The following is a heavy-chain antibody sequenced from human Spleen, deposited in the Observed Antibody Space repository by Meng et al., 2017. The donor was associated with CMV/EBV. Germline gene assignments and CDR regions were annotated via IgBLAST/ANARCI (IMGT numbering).Heavy chain of an antibody. CDR3: ARGRLRYFDDFDY. V-gene: IGHV1-2*06. J-gene: IGHJ4*02. CDR2: INPNTDVT. D-gene: IGHD3-9*01. CDR1: GGTFSTYA. Sequence: KASGGTFSTYAINWVRQAPGQGLEWMGRINPNTDVTKYAQRFQGRVTMTRDTSISTAYMELSSLRSDDTAVYYCARGRLRYFDDFDYWGQGSLVTVSS.